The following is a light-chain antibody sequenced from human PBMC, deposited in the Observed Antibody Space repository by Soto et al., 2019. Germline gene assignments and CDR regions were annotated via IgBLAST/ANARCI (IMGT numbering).Light chain of an antibody. V-gene: IGKV3-20*01. CDR2: DAS. Sequence: EIVLTHSPGTLSLSPGERATLSCRASQSVANNYLAWYRQRPGQAPRLVIYDASSRATGIPDRFSASGSGTDFTLTISRLEPEDFAVYFCQQYSASPLTFGQGTKVDI. J-gene: IGKJ1*01. CDR3: QQYSASPLT. CDR1: QSVANNY.